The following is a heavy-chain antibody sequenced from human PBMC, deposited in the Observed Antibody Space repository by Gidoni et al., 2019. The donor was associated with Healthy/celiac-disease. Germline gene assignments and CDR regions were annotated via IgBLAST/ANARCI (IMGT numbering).Heavy chain of an antibody. CDR2: IKQDGSEK. J-gene: IGHJ4*02. CDR1: GFTFSSYW. CDR3: ARVGWELAFDY. D-gene: IGHD1-26*01. Sequence: EVQLVESGGGLVQPGGSLRLSCAASGFTFSSYWMSWVGQAPGKGLEWVANIKQDGSEKYYVDSVKGRFTISRDNAKNSLYLQMNSLRAEDTAVYYCARVGWELAFDYWGQGTLVTVSS. V-gene: IGHV3-7*03.